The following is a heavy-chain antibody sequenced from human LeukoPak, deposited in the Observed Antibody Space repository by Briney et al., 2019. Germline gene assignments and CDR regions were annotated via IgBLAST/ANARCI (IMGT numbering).Heavy chain of an antibody. CDR2: IYPGDSDT. CDR1: GYKFTNYW. CDR3: ARVYCDSASCIGYVQH. J-gene: IGHJ1*01. D-gene: IGHD2-2*01. Sequence: GESLKISCRGSGYKFTNYWIGWVRQVPGKGLEWMGVIYPGDSDTRYSPSFQGQVTISADKSIGTAYLQWNNLKASDTAMFYCARVYCDSASCIGYVQHWGQGTLVTVSS. V-gene: IGHV5-51*01.